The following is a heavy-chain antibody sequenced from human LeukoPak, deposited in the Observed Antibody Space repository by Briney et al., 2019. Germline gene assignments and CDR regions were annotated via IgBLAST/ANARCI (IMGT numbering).Heavy chain of an antibody. V-gene: IGHV3-20*04. CDR2: INWNGGST. CDR3: SRTPFYDSSGDPYYYYMDV. J-gene: IGHJ6*03. Sequence: GGSLRLSCAASGFTFDDYGMSWVRQAPGKGLEWVSGINWNGGSTGYADSVKGRFTISRDNAKNSLYLQMNSLRVEDTALYYCSRTPFYDSSGDPYYYYMDVWGKGTTVTVSS. CDR1: GFTFDDYG. D-gene: IGHD3-22*01.